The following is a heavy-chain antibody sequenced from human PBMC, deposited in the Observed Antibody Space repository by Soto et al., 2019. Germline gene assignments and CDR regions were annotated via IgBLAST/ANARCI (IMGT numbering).Heavy chain of an antibody. J-gene: IGHJ4*02. D-gene: IGHD3-22*01. CDR1: GFTFSGSA. CDR3: TSGYYYDSSGYYYFDY. CDR2: IRSKANSYAT. Sequence: GGSLRLSCAASGFTFSGSAMHWVRQASGKGLGWVGRIRSKANSYATAYAVSVKGRFTISRDDSKNTAYLQMNSLKTEDTAVYYCTSGYYYDSSGYYYFDYWGQGTLVTVSS. V-gene: IGHV3-73*01.